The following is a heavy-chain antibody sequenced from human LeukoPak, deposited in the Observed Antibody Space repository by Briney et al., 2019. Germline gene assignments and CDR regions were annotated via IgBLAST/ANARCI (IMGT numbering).Heavy chain of an antibody. J-gene: IGHJ4*02. Sequence: GGSLRLSCAASGFTFSSYGMLWVRQAPGKGLEWVAVISYDGSNKYYADSVKGRFTISRDNSKNTLYLQMNSLRAEDTAVYYCAKVGSRGDQRDYWGQGTLVTVSS. CDR3: AKVGSRGDQRDY. CDR2: ISYDGSNK. V-gene: IGHV3-30*18. CDR1: GFTFSSYG. D-gene: IGHD2-21*02.